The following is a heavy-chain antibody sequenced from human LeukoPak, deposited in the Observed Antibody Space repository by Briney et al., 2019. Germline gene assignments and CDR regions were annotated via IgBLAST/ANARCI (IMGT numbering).Heavy chain of an antibody. J-gene: IGHJ4*02. CDR3: AKDYVSGDGYWDFDY. Sequence: GGSLRLSCAASGFTFDDYGMSWVRQAPGKGLEWVSRINWNGGSTGYADSVKGRFTISRDNSKNTLYLQMNSLKPEDTAVYYCAKDYVSGDGYWDFDYWGQGTLVTVSS. CDR2: INWNGGST. CDR1: GFTFDDYG. D-gene: IGHD5-24*01. V-gene: IGHV3-20*04.